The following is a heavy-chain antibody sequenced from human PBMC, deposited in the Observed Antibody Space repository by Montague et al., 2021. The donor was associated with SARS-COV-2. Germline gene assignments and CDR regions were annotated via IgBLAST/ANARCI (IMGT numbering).Heavy chain of an antibody. D-gene: IGHD2-15*01. CDR1: GGSISSYY. CDR3: ARRALGYCSGGSCYSGFDY. Sequence: SETLSLTCAVSGGSISSYYCSWIRQSPGKGLEWIGYIYYRGSTNYGPSLKSRVTISVDTSKNQFSLKLSSVAAADTAVYYCARRALGYCSGGSCYSGFDYWGQGTLVTVSS. CDR2: IYYRGST. V-gene: IGHV4-59*01. J-gene: IGHJ4*02.